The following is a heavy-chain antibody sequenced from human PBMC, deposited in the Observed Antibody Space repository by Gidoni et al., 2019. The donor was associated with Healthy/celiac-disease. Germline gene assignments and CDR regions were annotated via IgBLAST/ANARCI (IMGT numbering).Heavy chain of an antibody. V-gene: IGHV3-48*01. J-gene: IGHJ4*02. Sequence: EVQLVESGGGLVQPGGSLRLSCAASGFTFSSYSMNWVRQAPGKGLEWVSYISSSSSTIYYADSVKGRFTISRDNAKNSLYLQMNSLRAEDTAVYYCARDGKQWLLDYWGQGTLVTVSS. CDR2: ISSSSSTI. CDR3: ARDGKQWLLDY. D-gene: IGHD6-19*01. CDR1: GFTFSSYS.